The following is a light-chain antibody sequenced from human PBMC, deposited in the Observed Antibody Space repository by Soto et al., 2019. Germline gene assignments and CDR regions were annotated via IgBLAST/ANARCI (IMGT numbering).Light chain of an antibody. V-gene: IGKV3-15*01. CDR3: QQDDNWPT. Sequence: EIVMTQSPATLSVSPGERATLSCRASQSITTNLVWYQQKAGQAPRLLIYGASTRATGIPARFSGSGSGTEFTLTISSLQSEDFAVYYCQQDDNWPTFGQGAKVEIK. J-gene: IGKJ1*01. CDR2: GAS. CDR1: QSITTN.